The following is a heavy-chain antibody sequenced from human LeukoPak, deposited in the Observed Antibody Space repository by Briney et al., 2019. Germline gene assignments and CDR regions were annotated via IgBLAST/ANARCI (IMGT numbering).Heavy chain of an antibody. Sequence: GGSLRLSCAASGFTFSSYAMHWVRQAPGKGLEWVAVISYDGSNKYYADSVKGRFTISRDNSKNTLYLQMNSLRAEDTAVYYCARGPIYIYGGNSLYYFDYWGQGTLVTVSS. V-gene: IGHV3-30-3*01. CDR2: ISYDGSNK. CDR1: GFTFSSYA. D-gene: IGHD4-23*01. J-gene: IGHJ4*02. CDR3: ARGPIYIYGGNSLYYFDY.